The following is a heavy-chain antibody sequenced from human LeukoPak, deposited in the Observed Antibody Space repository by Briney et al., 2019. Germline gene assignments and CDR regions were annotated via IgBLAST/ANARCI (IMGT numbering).Heavy chain of an antibody. Sequence: ASVKVSCKASGYTFTDYSIYWVRQAPGQGLEWMGWINPNSGATNSAQRFQGRFTMTRDTSIRTAYMEMSRLRSDDTAVYYCARVYGSGRRAAFDFWGQGTMVTVSS. CDR3: ARVYGSGRRAAFDF. CDR2: INPNSGAT. J-gene: IGHJ3*01. V-gene: IGHV1-2*02. D-gene: IGHD3-10*01. CDR1: GYTFTDYS.